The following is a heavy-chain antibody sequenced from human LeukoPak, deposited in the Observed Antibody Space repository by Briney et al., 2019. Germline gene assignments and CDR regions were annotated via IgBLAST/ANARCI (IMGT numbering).Heavy chain of an antibody. Sequence: ASVKVSCKTSGYTFIDYYMHWVRQAPGQGLEWMGWIRPKSGATDYAQKFQGSVTMTWDTSMTTAYMQLSSLRSDDTAVYFCARGEHYYDSSGREFEYWGQGTLVTVSS. CDR3: ARGEHYYDSSGREFEY. CDR1: GYTFIDYY. J-gene: IGHJ4*02. V-gene: IGHV1-2*02. CDR2: IRPKSGAT. D-gene: IGHD3-22*01.